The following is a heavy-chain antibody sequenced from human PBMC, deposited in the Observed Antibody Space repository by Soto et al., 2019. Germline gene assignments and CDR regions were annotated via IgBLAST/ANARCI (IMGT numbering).Heavy chain of an antibody. D-gene: IGHD6-19*01. V-gene: IGHV4-38-2*02. CDR3: ATITLHSSGWSRNFDY. J-gene: IGHJ4*02. Sequence: SETLSLTCTVSGYSISSGYYWGWIRQPPGKGLEWIGSIYHSGSTYYNPSLKSRVTISVDTSKNQFSLKLSSVTAADTAVYYCATITLHSSGWSRNFDYWGQGTLVTVSS. CDR2: IYHSGST. CDR1: GYSISSGYY.